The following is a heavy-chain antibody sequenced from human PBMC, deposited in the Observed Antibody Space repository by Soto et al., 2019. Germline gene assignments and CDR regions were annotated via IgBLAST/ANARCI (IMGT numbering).Heavy chain of an antibody. CDR2: IYSGGNT. V-gene: IGHV3-66*01. CDR1: GFIVTSNY. Sequence: EVQLVESGGGLVQPGGSLSLSCAASGFIVTSNYISWVRQAPGKGLEWVSVIYSGGNTYYADSVKGRFTISRANSKNTLYLQMNSLRAEDTAVYYCARGGTGSYYYYLDVWGKGTPVTVSS. D-gene: IGHD3-9*01. J-gene: IGHJ6*03. CDR3: ARGGTGSYYYYLDV.